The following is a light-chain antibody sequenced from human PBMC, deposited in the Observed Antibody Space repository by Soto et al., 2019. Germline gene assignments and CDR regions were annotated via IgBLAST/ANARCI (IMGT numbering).Light chain of an antibody. Sequence: EIGLEMNRWTGSFFPEERASLCCRASRSVINNYLAWHQQKPGQTPRLLIYGASSRATGIPDRFICSGSGTDFTLTISRLEPADFAVYYFQQHASSPITCAQGTRLEIK. CDR2: GAS. V-gene: IGKV3-20*01. CDR1: RSVINNY. J-gene: IGKJ5*01. CDR3: QQHASSPIT.